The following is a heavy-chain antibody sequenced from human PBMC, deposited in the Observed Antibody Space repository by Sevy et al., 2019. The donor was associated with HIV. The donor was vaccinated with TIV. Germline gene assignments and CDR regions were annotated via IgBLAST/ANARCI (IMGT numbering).Heavy chain of an antibody. CDR1: GGSISSFY. Sequence: SETLSLTCTVSGGSISSFYWNWIRQSPGKGLEWIGYISYSGSTNYNPSLKSRVTISVDTSKNQFSLKLSSVTAEDTAVYYCARGIFSYGYWREFDYWGQGNLVTVSS. CDR2: ISYSGST. CDR3: ARGIFSYGYWREFDY. V-gene: IGHV4-59*01. J-gene: IGHJ4*02. D-gene: IGHD5-18*01.